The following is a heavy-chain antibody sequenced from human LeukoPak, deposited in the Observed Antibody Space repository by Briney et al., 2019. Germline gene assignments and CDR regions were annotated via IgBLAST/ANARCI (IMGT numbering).Heavy chain of an antibody. CDR2: ISSSSTYI. Sequence: GGSLRLSCAASGFTFSSYSMNWVRQAPGKGLEWVSSISSSSTYIYYADSVKGRSTISRDNAKNSLYLQMNSLRAEDTAVYYCARGRGYCSSTSCQNWFDPWGQGTLSPSPQ. CDR1: GFTFSSYS. D-gene: IGHD2-2*01. J-gene: IGHJ5*02. V-gene: IGHV3-21*01. CDR3: ARGRGYCSSTSCQNWFDP.